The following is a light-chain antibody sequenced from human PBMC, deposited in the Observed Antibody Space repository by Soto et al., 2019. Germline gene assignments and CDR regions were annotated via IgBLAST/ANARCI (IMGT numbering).Light chain of an antibody. CDR2: DAP. CDR3: QHYNSFSWT. CDR1: QSISSW. J-gene: IGKJ1*01. V-gene: IGKV1-5*01. Sequence: DIQMTQSPSTLSASVGDRVTITCRASQSISSWLAWYQQKPGKAPKLLIFDAPNLESGVPSRFSGSGSGTEFTLTISSLQPDDFATYYCQHYNSFSWTFGQGTKVDIK.